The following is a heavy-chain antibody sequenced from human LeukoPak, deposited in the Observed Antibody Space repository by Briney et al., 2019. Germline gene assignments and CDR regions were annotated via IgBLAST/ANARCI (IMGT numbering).Heavy chain of an antibody. J-gene: IGHJ4*01. CDR3: ARVQASSWYLRLDYFDY. CDR1: GFTFSSYS. Sequence: GGSLRLSCAASGFTFSSYSMNWVRQAPGKVLEWVSSISSSSSYIYYADSVKGRFTISRDNAKNSLYLQMNSLRAEDTAVYYCARVQASSWYLRLDYFDYWGHGTLVTVSS. V-gene: IGHV3-21*01. D-gene: IGHD6-13*01. CDR2: ISSSSSYI.